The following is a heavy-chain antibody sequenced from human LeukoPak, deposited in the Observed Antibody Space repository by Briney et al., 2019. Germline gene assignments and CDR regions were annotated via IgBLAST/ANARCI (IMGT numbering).Heavy chain of an antibody. J-gene: IGHJ6*03. CDR3: ARDRGGSSWYATGYYMDV. Sequence: ASVKVSCKASGYTFTGYYMHWVRQAPGQGLEWMGWINPNSGGTNYAQKFQGRVTMTRDTSISTAYMELSRLRSDDTAVYYCARDRGGSSWYATGYYMDVWGKGTTVTVSS. CDR2: INPNSGGT. CDR1: GYTFTGYY. D-gene: IGHD6-13*01. V-gene: IGHV1-2*02.